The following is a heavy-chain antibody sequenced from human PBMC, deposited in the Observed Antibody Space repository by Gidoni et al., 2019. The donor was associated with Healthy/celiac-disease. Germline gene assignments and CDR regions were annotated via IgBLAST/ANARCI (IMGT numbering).Heavy chain of an antibody. CDR2: INAGNGNT. V-gene: IGHV1-3*01. J-gene: IGHJ4*02. Sequence: QVQLVQSGAEVKKPGASVKVSCKAPGYTFTSYAMHWVRQAPGQRLEWMGWINAGNGNTKYSQKFQGRVTITRDTSASTAYMELSSLRSEDTAVYYCARSVLLWFGELGDWGQGTLVTVSS. CDR3: ARSVLLWFGELGD. D-gene: IGHD3-10*01. CDR1: GYTFTSYA.